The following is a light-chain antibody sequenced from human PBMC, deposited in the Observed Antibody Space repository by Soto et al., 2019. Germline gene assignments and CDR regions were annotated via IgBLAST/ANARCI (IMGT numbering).Light chain of an antibody. Sequence: QSVLTQPPSASGTPGQRVTISCSGRNSNIGSNYVYWYQQLPGTAPKLLIYRNNQRPSGVPDRFSGSKSGTSASLAISGLQSEDEADYYCAAWDGSLKGYVFATGTKLTVL. J-gene: IGLJ1*01. CDR3: AAWDGSLKGYV. V-gene: IGLV1-44*01. CDR1: NSNIGSNY. CDR2: RNN.